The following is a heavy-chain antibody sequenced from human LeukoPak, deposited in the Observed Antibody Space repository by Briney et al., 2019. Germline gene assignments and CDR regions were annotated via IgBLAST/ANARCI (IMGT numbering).Heavy chain of an antibody. Sequence: ASVKVSCKASGYTFTGYYMHWVRQASGQGLEWMGWINPNSGGTNYAQKFQGRVTMTRDTSISTTYMELSRLRSDDTAVYYCARGLRQNTSWQQLLMYWGQGTLVTVSS. J-gene: IGHJ4*02. D-gene: IGHD6-13*01. V-gene: IGHV1-2*02. CDR3: ARGLRQNTSWQQLLMY. CDR1: GYTFTGYY. CDR2: INPNSGGT.